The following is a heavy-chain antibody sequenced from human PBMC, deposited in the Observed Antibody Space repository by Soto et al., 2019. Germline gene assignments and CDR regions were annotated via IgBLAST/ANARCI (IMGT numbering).Heavy chain of an antibody. CDR1: GYTFTSYG. V-gene: IGHV1-18*01. CDR2: INAYNGNT. J-gene: IGHJ5*02. Sequence: QVQLVQSGAEVKKPGASVKVSCKASGYTFTSYGISWVRQAPAQGLELRGWINAYNGNTSYAQKLQGRVTMTTDTSTSTAYKELRSLRSDDTAVYYSARVPDGAGWFDPWGQGTLVTVSS. D-gene: IGHD3-10*01. CDR3: ARVPDGAGWFDP.